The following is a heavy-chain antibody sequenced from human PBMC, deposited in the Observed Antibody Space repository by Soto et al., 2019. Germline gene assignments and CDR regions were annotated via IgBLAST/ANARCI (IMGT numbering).Heavy chain of an antibody. V-gene: IGHV3-15*01. J-gene: IGHJ4*02. D-gene: IGHD3-16*01. CDR3: TTGPQTEHDRTYAGGY. Sequence: VGSLRLSCASSVCTFSDAWMSWVRHAPGKWLEWVGRIKSKTDGGTTDYAAPVKGRFTISRDDSKNTLYLQMNSLKTEDTAVYYCTTGPQTEHDRTYAGGYWGQGTLVIVS. CDR2: IKSKTDGGTT. CDR1: VCTFSDAW.